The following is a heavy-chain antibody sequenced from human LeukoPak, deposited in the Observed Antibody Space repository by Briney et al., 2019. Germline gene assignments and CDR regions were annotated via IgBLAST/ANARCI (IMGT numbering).Heavy chain of an antibody. CDR1: GYTFSSYG. Sequence: ASVKVSCRASGYTFSSYGISWVRQAPGQGLEWMGWISGYNGNTNYVQQLQGRVTMTTDTSSSTAYLELRSLRSDDTAVYYCATTTLTMVRGAIINHFYYGMDVWGQGTTVTVPS. CDR3: ATTTLTMVRGAIINHFYYGMDV. V-gene: IGHV1-18*01. D-gene: IGHD3-10*01. J-gene: IGHJ6*02. CDR2: ISGYNGNT.